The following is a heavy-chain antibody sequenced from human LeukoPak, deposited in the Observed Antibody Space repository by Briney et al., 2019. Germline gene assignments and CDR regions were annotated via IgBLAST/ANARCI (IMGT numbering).Heavy chain of an antibody. CDR2: IKTDGSIT. CDR3: ARLIYVDTAMVADY. V-gene: IGHV3-74*01. D-gene: IGHD5-18*01. J-gene: IGHJ4*02. Sequence: PGGSLRLSCAASGFSFSVYWMHWVRQAPGKGPVWVSRIKTDGSITDYADFVKGRFTISRDNAKNTLYLQMNSLRAEDTAVYYCARLIYVDTAMVADYWGQGTLVTVSS. CDR1: GFSFSVYW.